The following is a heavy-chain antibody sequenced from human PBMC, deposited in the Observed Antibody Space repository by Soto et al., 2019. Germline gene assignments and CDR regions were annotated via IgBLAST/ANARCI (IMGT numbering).Heavy chain of an antibody. V-gene: IGHV3-30*18. J-gene: IGHJ4*02. CDR2: ISFDGSSE. Sequence: QVQLVESGGGVVQPGRSLRLSCAPSGFTFSAYGMHWVRQAPGKGLEWLGVISFDGSSEYYADSVRGRFTISRDNSKDTLYLQMNSLRPEDTAVYYCAKGVQWELPLEYWGQGTLVTVSS. CDR1: GFTFSAYG. D-gene: IGHD1-26*01. CDR3: AKGVQWELPLEY.